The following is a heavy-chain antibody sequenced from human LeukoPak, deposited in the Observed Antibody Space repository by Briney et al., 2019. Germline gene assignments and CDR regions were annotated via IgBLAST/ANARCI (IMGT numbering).Heavy chain of an antibody. J-gene: IGHJ3*02. CDR2: IYYSGST. CDR1: GGSISSYY. D-gene: IGHD6-13*01. CDR3: ARHHRIAAAGTGAFDI. Sequence: SETLSLTCTVSGGSISSYYWSWIRQPPGKGLEWIGYIYYSGSTNYNPSLKSRVTISVDTSKNQFSLKLSSVTAADTAVYYCARHHRIAAAGTGAFDIWGQGTMVTVSS. V-gene: IGHV4-59*08.